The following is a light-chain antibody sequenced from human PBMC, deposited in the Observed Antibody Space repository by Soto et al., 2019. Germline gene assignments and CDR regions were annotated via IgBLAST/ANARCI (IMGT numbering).Light chain of an antibody. CDR2: SNN. CDR1: NSNVGLNG. Sequence: SMLNELPSASXSPGQMLTISCSGSNSNVGLNGVNWYKQLPGTAPKLLVYSNNHRPSVVPDRFSGYKSGTSASLSISGLQSEDEADYYCATWDDSLNGLYVFGTGTKVTV. V-gene: IGLV1-44*01. CDR3: ATWDDSLNGLYV. J-gene: IGLJ1*01.